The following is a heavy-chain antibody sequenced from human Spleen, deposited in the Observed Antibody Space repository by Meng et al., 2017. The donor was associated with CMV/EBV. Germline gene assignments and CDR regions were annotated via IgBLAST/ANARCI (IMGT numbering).Heavy chain of an antibody. D-gene: IGHD3-10*01. CDR1: GFIVSSDN. V-gene: IGHV3-53*01. CDR3: AREEFPQALRFDP. J-gene: IGHJ5*02. CDR2: LYIDGST. Sequence: GESLKISCAASGFIVSSDNMNWVRQSPGKGLEWVSILYIDGSTSYAASVKGRFTISRANTKNSLYLQMNSLRAEDTALYYCAREEFPQALRFDPWGQGTLVTVSS.